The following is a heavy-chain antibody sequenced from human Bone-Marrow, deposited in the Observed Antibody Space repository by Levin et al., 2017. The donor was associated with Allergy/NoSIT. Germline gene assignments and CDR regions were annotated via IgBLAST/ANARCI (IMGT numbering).Heavy chain of an antibody. CDR3: ARGNWGGPAYGLDV. J-gene: IGHJ6*02. D-gene: IGHD7-27*01. CDR2: IWHDGSNK. Sequence: PGGSLRLSCAASGFTFSTYAIHWVRQAPGRGLEWVAVIWHDGSNKYYGDSVKGRFTISRDNSKNTLYLQMDSLRAEDTAVYYCARGNWGGPAYGLDVWGQGTTVTVFS. V-gene: IGHV3-33*01. CDR1: GFTFSTYA.